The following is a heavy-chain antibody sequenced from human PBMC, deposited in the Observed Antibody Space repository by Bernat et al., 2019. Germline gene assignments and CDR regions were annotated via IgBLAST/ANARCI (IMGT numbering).Heavy chain of an antibody. Sequence: QVQLVQSGAEVKKPGASVKVSCKASGYTFTSYGISWVRQAPGQGLEWMGWISAYNGNTNYAQKLQGRVTMTTDTTTRTAYMEQRSLGADDTAVYYCARALYGDYVYYFDYWGQGTLVTVSS. CDR2: ISAYNGNT. D-gene: IGHD4-17*01. CDR1: GYTFTSYG. V-gene: IGHV1-18*01. J-gene: IGHJ4*02. CDR3: ARALYGDYVYYFDY.